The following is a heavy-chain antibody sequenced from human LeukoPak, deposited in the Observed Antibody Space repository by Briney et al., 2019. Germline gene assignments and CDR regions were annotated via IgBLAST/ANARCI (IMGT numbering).Heavy chain of an antibody. CDR3: ARDSYGDYYFDY. CDR2: ISGSTSTI. CDR1: GFTFSTYS. J-gene: IGHJ4*02. Sequence: GGSLRLSRTASGFTFSTYSMNWVRQAPGKGLEWVSFISGSTSTIYYADSVKGRFTISRDNAKNSLYLQMNSLRDEDTAVYFCARDSYGDYYFDYWGQGSLVTVSS. V-gene: IGHV3-48*02. D-gene: IGHD4-17*01.